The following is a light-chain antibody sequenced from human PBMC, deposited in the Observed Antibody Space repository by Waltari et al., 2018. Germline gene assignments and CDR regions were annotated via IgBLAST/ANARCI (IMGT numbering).Light chain of an antibody. CDR2: STN. V-gene: IGLV7-43*01. Sequence: QTVVTQEPSLTVSPGGTVTLTSASSSGEVTSGHHANWLQQRPGQPPSLLIFSTNDKHPSTPARFSGSLLGGKAALTLSEVQSEDEADYYCLLFFDNSRVFGGGTKLTVL. CDR3: LLFFDNSRV. CDR1: SGEVTSGHH. J-gene: IGLJ3*02.